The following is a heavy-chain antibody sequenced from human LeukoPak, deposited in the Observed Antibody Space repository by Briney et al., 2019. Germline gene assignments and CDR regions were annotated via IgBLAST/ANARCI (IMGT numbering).Heavy chain of an antibody. D-gene: IGHD1-26*01. CDR1: GFTFSSYG. CDR3: AKGSIVGATSYYYLDV. Sequence: GGSLRLSCVASGFTFSSYGMNWVRQAPGKGLEWVSGISGSGDRTYYEDSVKGRFTISRDNSKNTLYLQMNSLRAEDTAVYYCAKGSIVGATSYYYLDVWGTGTTVTVSS. CDR2: ISGSGDRT. J-gene: IGHJ6*03. V-gene: IGHV3-23*01.